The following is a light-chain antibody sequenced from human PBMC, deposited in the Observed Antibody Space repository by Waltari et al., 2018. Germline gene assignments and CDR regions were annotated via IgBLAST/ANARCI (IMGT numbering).Light chain of an antibody. V-gene: IGKV2-28*01. J-gene: IGKJ5*01. Sequence: EIVMTQSPLSLPVIPGEPASISCRSSQSLLHSNGYNYLDWYVQKPGQSPQLLIYLGSHRASGVPDRFSGSGSGTDFTLKISRVEAEDVGVYYCMQVVQTITFGQGTRLGIK. CDR3: MQVVQTIT. CDR2: LGS. CDR1: QSLLHSNGYNY.